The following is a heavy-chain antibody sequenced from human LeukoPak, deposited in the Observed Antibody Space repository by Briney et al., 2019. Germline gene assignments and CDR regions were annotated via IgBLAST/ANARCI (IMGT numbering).Heavy chain of an antibody. D-gene: IGHD6-19*01. CDR2: ISGSGGST. Sequence: GGSLRLSCAASGFTFSSYAMSWVRQAPGKGLEWVSAISGSGGSTYYADSVKGRFTISRDNSKNTLYLQMNSLGAEDTAFYYCAKDNRRHYTSGPNPDSLHWGQGALVTVSS. CDR1: GFTFSSYA. CDR3: AKDNRRHYTSGPNPDSLH. V-gene: IGHV3-23*01. J-gene: IGHJ4*02.